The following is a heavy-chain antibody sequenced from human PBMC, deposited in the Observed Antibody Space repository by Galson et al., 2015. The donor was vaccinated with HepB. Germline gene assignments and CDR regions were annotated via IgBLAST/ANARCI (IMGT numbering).Heavy chain of an antibody. CDR2: IYSGGNT. D-gene: IGHD5-18*01. CDR3: ARRHTYGLD. V-gene: IGHV3-53*01. J-gene: IGHJ4*02. Sequence: SLRLSCAASGFTVSSNSINWVRQAPGKGLEWVSLIYSGGNTDYADSVKGRFTISRDNSKNTLFLQMNSVRVDDTAVYYCARRHTYGLDWGQGALVTVSS. CDR1: GFTVSSNS.